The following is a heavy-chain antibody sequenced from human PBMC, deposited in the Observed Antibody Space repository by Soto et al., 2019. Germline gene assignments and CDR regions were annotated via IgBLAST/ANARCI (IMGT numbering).Heavy chain of an antibody. CDR1: GGTFSSYA. V-gene: IGHV1-69*01. CDR2: IIPIFGTA. Sequence: QVQLVQSGAEVKKPGSSVKVSCKASGGTFSSYAISWVRQAPGQGREWMGGIIPIFGTANYAQKFQDRVTNTADESTSTAYIELSSLRSEDTAVYYCARSSITLVRGADYTIDVWGQGTTVTVSS. D-gene: IGHD3-10*01. J-gene: IGHJ6*02. CDR3: ARSSITLVRGADYTIDV.